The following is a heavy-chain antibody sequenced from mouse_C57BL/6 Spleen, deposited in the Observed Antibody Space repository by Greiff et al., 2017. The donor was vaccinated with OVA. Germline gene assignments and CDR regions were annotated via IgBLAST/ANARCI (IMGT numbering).Heavy chain of an antibody. D-gene: IGHD1-1*01. CDR3: AGDYPVTKVGATGGWYFDV. CDR2: IWSGGST. J-gene: IGHJ1*03. V-gene: IGHV2-2*01. CDR1: GFSLTSYG. Sequence: QVQLQQSGPGLVQPSQSLSITCTVSGFSLTSYGVHWVRQSPGKGLEWLGVIWSGGSTDYNAAFISRLSISKDYSKSQIFFKMNCLQTDDTAVYYCAGDYPVTKVGATGGWYFDVWGTGTTVTVSS.